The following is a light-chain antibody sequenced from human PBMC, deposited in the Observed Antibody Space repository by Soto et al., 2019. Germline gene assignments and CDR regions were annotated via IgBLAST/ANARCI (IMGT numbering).Light chain of an antibody. V-gene: IGKV1-5*01. CDR3: QQYHSYWT. CDR1: QSISSW. CDR2: DAS. Sequence: DIQKTQSPSALSASVGDRATITCRASQSISSWLAWYQQKPGKAPKLLIYDASSLESGVPQRFSGSGSGTEFTLTIISLQTDDFSTYYCQQYHSYWTFGQGTKVDIK. J-gene: IGKJ1*01.